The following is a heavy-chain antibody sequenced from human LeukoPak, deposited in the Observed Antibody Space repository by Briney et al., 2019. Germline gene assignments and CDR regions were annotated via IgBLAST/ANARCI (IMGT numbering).Heavy chain of an antibody. J-gene: IGHJ6*03. CDR1: GGTFSSYT. V-gene: IGHV1-69*02. Sequence: GASVKVSCKASGGTFSSYTISWVRQAPGQGLEWMGRIIPILGIANYAQKFQGRVTITADKSTSTAYMELSSLRSEDTAVYYCARVSSTRKYYYYYMDVWGNGTTVTVSS. D-gene: IGHD2-2*01. CDR2: IIPILGIA. CDR3: ARVSSTRKYYYYYMDV.